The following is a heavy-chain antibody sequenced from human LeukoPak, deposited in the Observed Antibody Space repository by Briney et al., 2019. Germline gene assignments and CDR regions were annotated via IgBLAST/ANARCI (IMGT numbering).Heavy chain of an antibody. J-gene: IGHJ4*02. CDR3: ARGYCTGGNCYSFGY. D-gene: IGHD2-8*02. CDR1: GASVSTNNW. CDR2: VYPSGLT. V-gene: IGHV4/OR15-8*02. Sequence: SETLSLTCVVSGASVSTNNWWTWVRQAPGKGLEWIGEVYPSGLTNYSPSLKSRVTMSIDKSKNIFSLNLTSVTAADTALYYCARGYCTGGNCYSFGYWGQGTLVTVSS.